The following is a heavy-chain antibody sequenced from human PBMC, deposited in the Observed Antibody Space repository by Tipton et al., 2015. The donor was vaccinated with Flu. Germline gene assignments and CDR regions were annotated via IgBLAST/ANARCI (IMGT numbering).Heavy chain of an antibody. J-gene: IGHJ4*02. CDR1: GGSISSSSYY. Sequence: TLSLTCTFSGGSISSSSYYWCWIRQPPGKGLECIWSIYYSGSTYYNPSLKSQVTISVDTSKNQFSLQLSSVTAADTAVYYCASVAARGAGYWRQGTLVTVSS. V-gene: IGHV4-39*07. D-gene: IGHD6-6*01. CDR3: ASVAARGAGY. CDR2: IYYSGST.